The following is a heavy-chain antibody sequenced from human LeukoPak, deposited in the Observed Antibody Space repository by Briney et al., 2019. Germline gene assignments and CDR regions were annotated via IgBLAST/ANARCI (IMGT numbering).Heavy chain of an antibody. J-gene: IGHJ3*02. Sequence: GASVKVSCKASGGTFSSYAISWVRQAPRQGLEWMGGIIPIFGTANYAQNFQGRVTITADKSTSTAYMELSSLRSEDTAVYYCARELLWFGESRDYAFDIWGQGTMVTVSS. V-gene: IGHV1-69*06. CDR2: IIPIFGTA. CDR3: ARELLWFGESRDYAFDI. CDR1: GGTFSSYA. D-gene: IGHD3-10*01.